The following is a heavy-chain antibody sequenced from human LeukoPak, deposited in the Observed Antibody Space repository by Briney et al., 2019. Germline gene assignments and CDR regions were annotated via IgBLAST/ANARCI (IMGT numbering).Heavy chain of an antibody. CDR1: GGSFSGYY. J-gene: IGHJ4*02. D-gene: IGHD1-26*01. V-gene: IGHV4-34*01. CDR3: ARGVVSEWEPKKYYFDY. CDR2: INHSGST. Sequence: SETLSLTCAVYGGSFSGYYWSWIRQPPGKGLEWIGEINHSGSTNCSPSLKSRVTISVDTSKNQFSLKLSSVTAADTAVYYCARGVVSEWEPKKYYFDYWGQGTPVTVSS.